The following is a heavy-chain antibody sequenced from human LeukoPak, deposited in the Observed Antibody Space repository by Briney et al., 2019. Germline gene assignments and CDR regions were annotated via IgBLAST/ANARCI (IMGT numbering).Heavy chain of an antibody. CDR1: GGSIRNSSYY. V-gene: IGHV4-39*01. CDR2: IYYSGST. D-gene: IGHD1-26*01. CDR3: ARLSGVKVGLNAQILGAFDI. Sequence: KTSETLSLTCTVSGGSIRNSSYYWGWIRQPPGKGLEWIGNIYYSGSTYYKSSLKSRVTISVDTSKNQFSLKLTSMTAADTAVYYCARLSGVKVGLNAQILGAFDIWGQGTMVTVSS. J-gene: IGHJ3*02.